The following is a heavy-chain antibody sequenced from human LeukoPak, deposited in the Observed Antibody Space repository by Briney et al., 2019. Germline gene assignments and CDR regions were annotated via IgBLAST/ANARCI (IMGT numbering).Heavy chain of an antibody. CDR2: INPNSGGT. CDR3: ARGGLYYDRSGYYQIDY. CDR1: GYTYTGYY. Sequence: ASVKVSCKASGYTYTGYYMHWVRQAPGQGLEWMGWINPNSGGTNYAQKFQGRVTMTRDTSISTAYMELSRLRSDDAAVYYCARGGLYYDRSGYYQIDYWGQGTLVTVSS. D-gene: IGHD3-22*01. V-gene: IGHV1-2*02. J-gene: IGHJ4*02.